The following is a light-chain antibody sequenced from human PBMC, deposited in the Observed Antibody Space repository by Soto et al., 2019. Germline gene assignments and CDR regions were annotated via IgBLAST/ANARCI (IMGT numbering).Light chain of an antibody. CDR3: QLYGGSPIFS. V-gene: IGKV3-20*01. CDR2: GAS. J-gene: IGKJ3*01. Sequence: IVLTQSQGTLSLSPGERVTLSCRASQHIASSYLAWYQQKRGQPPRLLIYGASTRASGIPDRFSGSGSGTDFNLTISRLEPEDFAVYYCQLYGGSPIFSFGPGTKVDIK. CDR1: QHIASSY.